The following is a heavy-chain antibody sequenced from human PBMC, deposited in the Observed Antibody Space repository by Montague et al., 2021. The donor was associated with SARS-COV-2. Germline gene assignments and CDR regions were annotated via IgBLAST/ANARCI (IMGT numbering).Heavy chain of an antibody. CDR3: ANSCSSTNCVGY. CDR2: LYFSGST. V-gene: IGHV4-39*01. J-gene: IGHJ4*02. CDR1: GGSISSDSYF. D-gene: IGHD2-2*01. Sequence: SETLSLTCTVSGGSISSDSYFWVWFRQPPGKGLEWIGTLYFSGSTYYDPSLKSRVTISVDTSKNQLSLKLSSVTAADTAVYYCANSCSSTNCVGYWGQGTLVTVSS.